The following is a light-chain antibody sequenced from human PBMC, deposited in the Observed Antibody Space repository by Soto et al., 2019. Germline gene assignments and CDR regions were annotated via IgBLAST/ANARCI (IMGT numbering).Light chain of an antibody. CDR3: QSYETGLSGWW. CDR2: GNT. Sequence: QSVLAQPPSVSGAPGQRVTISCTGSSSNIGAGYDVHWYQQLPGTAPKVLIYGNTNRPSGVPDRFSGSKSGTSASLAITGLQAEDEADYYGQSYETGLSGWWFAGGPNPTV. CDR1: SSNIGAGYD. V-gene: IGLV1-40*01. J-gene: IGLJ3*02.